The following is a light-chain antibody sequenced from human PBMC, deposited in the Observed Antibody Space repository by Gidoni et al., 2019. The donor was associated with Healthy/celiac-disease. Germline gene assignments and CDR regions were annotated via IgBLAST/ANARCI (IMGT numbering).Light chain of an antibody. CDR1: SSDVGSYNL. CDR2: EGS. Sequence: QSALTQPASVSGSHGQSITIHCTGTSSDVGSYNLVSWYQQHPGKAPKLMIYEGSKRHSWVSNRFSGSKSVNTASLTISGLQAEDEADYYCCSYAGSSTFWVFGGGTKLTVL. J-gene: IGLJ3*02. V-gene: IGLV2-23*01. CDR3: CSYAGSSTFWV.